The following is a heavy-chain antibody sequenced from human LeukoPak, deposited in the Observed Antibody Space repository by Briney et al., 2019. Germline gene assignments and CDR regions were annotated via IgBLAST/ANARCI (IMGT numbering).Heavy chain of an antibody. V-gene: IGHV4-38-2*02. CDR2: IYHSGRT. J-gene: IGHJ2*01. CDR1: GYSISSGYY. D-gene: IGHD2-2*01. Sequence: SETLSLTCTVSGYSISSGYYWGWIRQPPGKGLEWIGSIYHSGRTFYNPSLKSRVTISVDTSKNQFSLKLSSVIAADTAVYYCALSQLSSYWYFDLWGRGTLVTVSS. CDR3: ALSQLSSYWYFDL.